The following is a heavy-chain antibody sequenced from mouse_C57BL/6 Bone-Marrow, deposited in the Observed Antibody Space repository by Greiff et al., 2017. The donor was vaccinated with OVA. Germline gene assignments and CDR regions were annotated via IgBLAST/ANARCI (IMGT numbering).Heavy chain of an antibody. CDR2: IYPGDGDT. D-gene: IGHD2-3*01. J-gene: IGHJ2*01. Sequence: QVQLQQSGAELVKPGASVKISCKASGYAFSSYWMNWVKQRPGKGLEWIGQIYPGDGDTNYNGKFKGKATLTADKSSSTAYMQLSSLTSEDSAVYFCARLGWLGVDYFDYWGQGTTLTVSS. CDR1: GYAFSSYW. CDR3: ARLGWLGVDYFDY. V-gene: IGHV1-80*01.